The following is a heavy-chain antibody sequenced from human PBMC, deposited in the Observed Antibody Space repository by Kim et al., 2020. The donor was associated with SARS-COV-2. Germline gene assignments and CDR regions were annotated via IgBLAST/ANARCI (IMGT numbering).Heavy chain of an antibody. J-gene: IGHJ6*02. Sequence: ASVKVSCKASGYTFTSYGISWVRQAPGQGLEWMGWISAYNGNTNYAQKLQGRVTMTTDTSTSTAYMELRSLRSDDTAVYYCARDEGFGELLPSLYYYYYYGMDVSGQGSTVTVSS. CDR3: ARDEGFGELLPSLYYYYYYGMDV. D-gene: IGHD3-10*01. V-gene: IGHV1-18*04. CDR1: GYTFTSYG. CDR2: ISAYNGNT.